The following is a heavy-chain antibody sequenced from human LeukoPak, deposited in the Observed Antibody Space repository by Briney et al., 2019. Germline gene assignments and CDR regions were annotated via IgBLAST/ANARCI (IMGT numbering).Heavy chain of an antibody. V-gene: IGHV1-18*01. Sequence: GASVKVSCKASGYTFTSYGISWVRQAPGQGLEWMGWISAYNGNTNHAQKLQGRVTMTTDTSTSTAYMELRSLRSDDTAVYYCARVPSSGGSGSFDYWGQGTLVTVSS. CDR1: GYTFTSYG. D-gene: IGHD3-10*01. J-gene: IGHJ4*02. CDR2: ISAYNGNT. CDR3: ARVPSSGGSGSFDY.